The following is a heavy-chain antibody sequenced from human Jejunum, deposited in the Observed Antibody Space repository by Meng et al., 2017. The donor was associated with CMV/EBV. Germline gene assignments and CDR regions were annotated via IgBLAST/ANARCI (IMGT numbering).Heavy chain of an antibody. CDR1: GDAITNYY. CDR2: IYYSGTT. Sequence: LTCTSSGDAITNYYWSWIRQPPGKGLEWIGYIYYSGTTNYSPSLKSRVTMSVDTSKSQFSLRLNSLTTADTAVYYCARGRTSHFDYWGEGTLVTVSS. V-gene: IGHV4-59*01. D-gene: IGHD2-2*01. CDR3: ARGRTSHFDY. J-gene: IGHJ4*02.